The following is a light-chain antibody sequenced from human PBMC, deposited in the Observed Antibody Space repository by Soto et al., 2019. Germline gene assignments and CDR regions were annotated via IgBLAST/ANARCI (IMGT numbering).Light chain of an antibody. V-gene: IGKV1-39*01. Sequence: DIQLPQSPSSLSASVGDRVSITCRASQTIDVYLNWYLQKPGRAPQLLIYAASKLQGGVPSRFSGSASGTDFTLIISSLQPDDSGTYFCQQSYMTPRTFGQGTKVEI. J-gene: IGKJ1*01. CDR3: QQSYMTPRT. CDR2: AAS. CDR1: QTIDVY.